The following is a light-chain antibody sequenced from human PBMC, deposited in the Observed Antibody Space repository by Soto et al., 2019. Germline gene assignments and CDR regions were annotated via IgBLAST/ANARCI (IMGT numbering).Light chain of an antibody. V-gene: IGLV2-8*01. CDR1: SSDIGGYNY. Sequence: QSALTQPPSASGSPGQSVTISCTGTSSDIGGYNYVSWYQQYPGKAPKLMIYEVSKRPSGVPDRFSGSKSGNTASLTVSGLQTEDEADYYCSSHAAGGVFGGGTKRTVL. CDR3: SSHAAGGV. J-gene: IGLJ3*02. CDR2: EVS.